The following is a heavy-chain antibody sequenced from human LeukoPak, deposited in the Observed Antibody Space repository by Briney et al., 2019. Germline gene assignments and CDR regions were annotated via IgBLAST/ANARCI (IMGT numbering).Heavy chain of an antibody. CDR3: SSTIRGWYGVGDY. CDR1: GGSISSSSYS. CDR2: SSYSGST. D-gene: IGHD6-19*01. V-gene: IGHV4-39*01. J-gene: IGHJ4*02. Sequence: SETLSLTCTVSGGSISSSSYSWGWIRQPPGKGLECIGSSSYSGSTYYNPSLKSRVTISVDASKNQCSLNLNSVTAADTAVYYCSSTIRGWYGVGDYWGQGVLVTVSS.